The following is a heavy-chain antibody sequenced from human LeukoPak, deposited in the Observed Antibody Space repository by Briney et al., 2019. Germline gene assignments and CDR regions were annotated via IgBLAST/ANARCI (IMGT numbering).Heavy chain of an antibody. Sequence: SETLSLTCTVSDVSLSTGYYYWNWIRQPPGKGLEWIGHISYSGSTYYNPSLKGRVAISVDTSKNQFSLKLTFLTAADTAVYYCARESYSRYYYFDYWGQGTLVTVSS. D-gene: IGHD6-13*01. CDR3: ARESYSRYYYFDY. J-gene: IGHJ4*02. CDR1: DVSLSTGYYY. CDR2: ISYSGST. V-gene: IGHV4-30-4*01.